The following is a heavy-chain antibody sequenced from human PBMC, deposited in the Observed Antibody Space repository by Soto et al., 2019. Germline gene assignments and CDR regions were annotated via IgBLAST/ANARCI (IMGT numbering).Heavy chain of an antibody. CDR1: GDSISSLY. V-gene: IGHV4-59*01. CDR3: AKYLWDTSGWKTDY. CDR2: IYYSGSI. Sequence: PSETLSLTCTVSGDSISSLYWSWIRQPPGKGLEWIGYIYYSGSINYNPSLKSRVTISVDPSKNQFSLRLSSVTAADTAVYYCAKYLWDTSGWKTDYWGQGTLVTVSS. D-gene: IGHD6-19*01. J-gene: IGHJ4*02.